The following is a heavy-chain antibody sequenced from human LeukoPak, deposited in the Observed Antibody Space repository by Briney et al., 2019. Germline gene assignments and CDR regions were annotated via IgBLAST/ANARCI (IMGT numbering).Heavy chain of an antibody. J-gene: IGHJ5*02. CDR1: GGSFSGYY. V-gene: IGHV4-34*01. Sequence: SETLSLTCAVYGGSFSGYYWSWIRQPPGKGLEWIGEINHSGSTNYNPSLKSRVTISVDTSKNQFSLHLNSVTPEDTAVYYCARRLTQYDCFGPWGQGILVTVSS. D-gene: IGHD2-2*01. CDR2: INHSGST. CDR3: ARRLTQYDCFGP.